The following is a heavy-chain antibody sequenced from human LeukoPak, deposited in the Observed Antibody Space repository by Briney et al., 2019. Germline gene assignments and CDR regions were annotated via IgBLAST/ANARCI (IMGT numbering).Heavy chain of an antibody. D-gene: IGHD3-3*01. V-gene: IGHV1-69*04. CDR3: ARVHNAANYDFRSGYPGYSDY. CDR1: GGTFSSYA. Sequence: ASVKVSCKASGGTFSSYAISWVRQAPGQGLEWMGRIIPILGIANYAQKFQGRVTITADKSTSTAYMELSSLRSEDTAVYYCARVHNAANYDFRSGYPGYSDYWGQGTLVTVSS. J-gene: IGHJ4*02. CDR2: IIPILGIA.